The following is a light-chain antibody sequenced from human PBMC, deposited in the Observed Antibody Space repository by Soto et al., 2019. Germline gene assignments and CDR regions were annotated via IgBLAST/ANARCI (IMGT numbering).Light chain of an antibody. Sequence: SVLTQPPSASGTPGQRVTISCSGSSSNIGSNTVSWYQQLPGTAPKLLIYSNNQRPSGVPDRFSGSKSGTSASLAIGGLQSEDEADYYCAAWDDSLNGYVFGTGTKVTVL. CDR3: AAWDDSLNGYV. CDR1: SSNIGSNT. V-gene: IGLV1-44*01. J-gene: IGLJ1*01. CDR2: SNN.